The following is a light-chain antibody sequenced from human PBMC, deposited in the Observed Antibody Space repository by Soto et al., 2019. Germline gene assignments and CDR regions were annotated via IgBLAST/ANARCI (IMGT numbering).Light chain of an antibody. CDR3: QQYTSYSRT. Sequence: DIVITQSPVTLSVYPGERATLSCRASQSVTSNLAWYQQKPGQAPRLLIYGASTRAAGIPARFSGSGSGTEFTLTISSLQPDDFATYYRQQYTSYSRTFGQGTKVDI. V-gene: IGKV3-15*01. CDR2: GAS. CDR1: QSVTSN. J-gene: IGKJ1*01.